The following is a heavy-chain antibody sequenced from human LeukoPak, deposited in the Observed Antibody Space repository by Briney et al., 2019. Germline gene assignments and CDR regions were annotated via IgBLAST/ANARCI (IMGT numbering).Heavy chain of an antibody. J-gene: IGHJ4*02. CDR2: IYHSGST. Sequence: SETLSDTPIVSGASLSGSFWSPSSPPPRTGLECIGYIYHSGSTNYNPSLKSRVTISVDTSKNQFSLKLSSVTAADTAVYYCARHVGTYLDYWGQGTLVTVSS. CDR1: GASLSGSF. V-gene: IGHV4-59*08. CDR3: ARHVGTYLDY. D-gene: IGHD3-10*01.